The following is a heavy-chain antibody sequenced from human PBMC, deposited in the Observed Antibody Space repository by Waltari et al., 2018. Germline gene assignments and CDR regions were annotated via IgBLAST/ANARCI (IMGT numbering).Heavy chain of an antibody. CDR2: ISSSSSYI. V-gene: IGHV3-21*01. CDR1: GFTFGRYS. CDR3: AREEDVVVVAADY. D-gene: IGHD2-15*01. J-gene: IGHJ4*02. Sequence: EVQLVESGGGLVKPGGSLRLSCAASGFTFGRYSMTWVRQAPGKGLEWVSSISSSSSYIYYADSVKGRFTISRDNAKNSLYLQMNSLRAEDTAVYYCAREEDVVVVAADYWGQGTLVTVSS.